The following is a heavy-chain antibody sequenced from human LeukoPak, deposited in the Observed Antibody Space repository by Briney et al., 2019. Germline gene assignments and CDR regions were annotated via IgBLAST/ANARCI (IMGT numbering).Heavy chain of an antibody. CDR2: ISGSGGST. CDR3: LKDRRGYSYDIYY. CDR1: GFTFSCYA. V-gene: IGHV3-23*01. Sequence: GGSLRLCCAASGFTFSCYAMSSVRQAPGKGLEWVSAISGSGGSTYYADSVKGRFTISRDNSKNTLYLQMNSLRAENTAVYYLLKDRRGYSYDIYYWRQATLVTVPS. D-gene: IGHD5-18*01. J-gene: IGHJ4*02.